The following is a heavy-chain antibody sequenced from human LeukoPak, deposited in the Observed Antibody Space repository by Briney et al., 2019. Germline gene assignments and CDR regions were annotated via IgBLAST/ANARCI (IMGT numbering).Heavy chain of an antibody. CDR2: ISAYNGNT. Sequence: ASVKVSCKASGYTFTSYDINWVRQATGQGLEWMGWISAYNGNTNYAQKLQGRVTMTTDTSTSTAYMELRSLRSDDTAVYYCARDWRVSEEIWGTIVVINYFDYWGQGTLVTVSS. CDR3: ARDWRVSEEIWGTIVVINYFDY. CDR1: GYTFTSYD. V-gene: IGHV1-18*01. D-gene: IGHD3-22*01. J-gene: IGHJ4*02.